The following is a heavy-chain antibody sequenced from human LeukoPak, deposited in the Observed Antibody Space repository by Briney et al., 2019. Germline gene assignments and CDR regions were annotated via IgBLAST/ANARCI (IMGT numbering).Heavy chain of an antibody. CDR3: ARGSSGWYSAGGFDY. CDR2: IYPGDSDT. Sequence: GESLKISCKGSGYSFTSYWIGWVRQMPGKGLEWMGIIYPGDSDTRYSPSFQGQVTISADKSISTAYLQWSSLKASDTAVYYCARGSSGWYSAGGFDYWGQGTLVTVSS. J-gene: IGHJ4*02. D-gene: IGHD6-19*01. CDR1: GYSFTSYW. V-gene: IGHV5-51*01.